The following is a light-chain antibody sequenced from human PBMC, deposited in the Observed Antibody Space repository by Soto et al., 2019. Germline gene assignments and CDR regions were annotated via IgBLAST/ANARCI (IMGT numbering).Light chain of an antibody. CDR1: NIGSKN. Sequence: SYDLTQPLSVSVALGQTARITCGGNNIGSKNVHWYQQKPGQAPVLVIYRDSNQPSGIPERFSGSNSGNTATLTISRAQAGDEADYYCQVWDSSTARVFGGGTKVTVL. J-gene: IGLJ3*02. V-gene: IGLV3-9*01. CDR2: RDS. CDR3: QVWDSSTARV.